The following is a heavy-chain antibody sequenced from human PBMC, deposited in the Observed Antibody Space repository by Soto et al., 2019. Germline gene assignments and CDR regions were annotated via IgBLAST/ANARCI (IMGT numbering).Heavy chain of an antibody. D-gene: IGHD3-3*01. Sequence: QVQLVQSGAEVKKPAASVKVSCKASGYTFTSYGISWVRQAPGQGLEWMGWISAYNGNTNYAQKLQGRVTMTTETSTSTAYMELRSLRSDDTAVYYCARGSRDFWSANIEAHWGQGTLVTVSS. CDR2: ISAYNGNT. J-gene: IGHJ4*02. V-gene: IGHV1-18*01. CDR3: ARGSRDFWSANIEAH. CDR1: GYTFTSYG.